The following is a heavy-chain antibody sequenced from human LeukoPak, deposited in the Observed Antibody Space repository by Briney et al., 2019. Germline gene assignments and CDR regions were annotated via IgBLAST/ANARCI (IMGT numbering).Heavy chain of an antibody. CDR1: GGTFSSYA. CDR2: IIPIFGTA. V-gene: IGHV1-69*13. Sequence: SVKVSCKASGGTFSSYAISWVRQAPGQGLEWMGGIIPIFGTANYAQKFQGRVTITADESTSTAHMELSSLRSEDTAVYYCARGRGGVAAADIDYWGQGTLVTVSS. D-gene: IGHD6-13*01. J-gene: IGHJ4*02. CDR3: ARGRGGVAAADIDY.